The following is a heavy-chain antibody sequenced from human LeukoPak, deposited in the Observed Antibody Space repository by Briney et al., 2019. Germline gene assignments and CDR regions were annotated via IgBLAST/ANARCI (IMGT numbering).Heavy chain of an antibody. CDR3: AREIVGAIKSYFDY. D-gene: IGHD1-26*01. Sequence: GGSLRLSCAASGFTFSSYGMHWVRQAPGKGLEWVAVISYDGSSAYYADSVKGRFTISRDNFKNTLYLQMNSLRVEDTAVYYCAREIVGAIKSYFDYWGQGTLVTASS. J-gene: IGHJ4*02. CDR1: GFTFSSYG. CDR2: ISYDGSSA. V-gene: IGHV3-30*03.